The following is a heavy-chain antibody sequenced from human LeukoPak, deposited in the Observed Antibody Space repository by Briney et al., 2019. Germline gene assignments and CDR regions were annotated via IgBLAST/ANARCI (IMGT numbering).Heavy chain of an antibody. D-gene: IGHD3-22*01. CDR3: ARVLHKRNYDSSDYYGY. Sequence: GRSLRLSCAASGFTFSSHSMNWVRQPPGRGLEWVSTIRSSSSHIYYAESVKDRFTISRDNAKNSLYLQMNSLRAEDTAVYYCARVLHKRNYDSSDYYGYWGQGTLVTVSS. J-gene: IGHJ4*02. CDR1: GFTFSSHS. V-gene: IGHV3-21*01. CDR2: IRSSSSHI.